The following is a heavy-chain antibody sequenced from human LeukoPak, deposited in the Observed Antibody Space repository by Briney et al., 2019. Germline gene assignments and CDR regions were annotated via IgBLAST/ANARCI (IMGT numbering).Heavy chain of an antibody. J-gene: IGHJ3*02. CDR2: IGTSGSST. CDR3: ARYGDSSVYYSADAFDI. D-gene: IGHD3-22*01. V-gene: IGHV3-48*03. CDR1: GFTFSGYE. Sequence: GGSLRLSRAASGFTFSGYEMNWVRQAPGKGLEWVSYIGTSGSSTYYADSVKGRFTISRDNAKNSLYLQMNSLRAEDTAVYYCARYGDSSVYYSADAFDIWGQGTMVTVSS.